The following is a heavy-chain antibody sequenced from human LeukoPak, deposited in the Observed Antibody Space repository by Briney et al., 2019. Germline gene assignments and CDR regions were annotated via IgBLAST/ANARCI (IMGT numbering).Heavy chain of an antibody. D-gene: IGHD3-10*01. CDR3: ARLIRWGLRGYYGSGSFGPQTHTFDP. J-gene: IGHJ5*02. CDR1: GGSFSGCY. CDR2: INHSGST. Sequence: SETLSLTCAVYGGSFSGCYWSWIRQPPGKGLEWIGEINHSGSTNYNPSLKSRVTISVDTSKNQFSLMLSSVTAADTAVYYCARLIRWGLRGYYGSGSFGPQTHTFDPWGQGTLVTVSS. V-gene: IGHV4-34*01.